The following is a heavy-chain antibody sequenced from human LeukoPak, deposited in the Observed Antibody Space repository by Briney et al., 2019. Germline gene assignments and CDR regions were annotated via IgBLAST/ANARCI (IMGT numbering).Heavy chain of an antibody. D-gene: IGHD5-12*01. Sequence: SDGMGWVGDAGGSGLVKVSRISSDGSSTYYADSVEGRFTISRDNAKNTLYLQMNSLRAEDTAVYYCARVRSGYHFDYWGQGTLVPVSS. CDR2: ISSDGSST. J-gene: IGHJ4*02. V-gene: IGHV3-74*01. CDR3: ARVRSGYHFDY. CDR1: SDG.